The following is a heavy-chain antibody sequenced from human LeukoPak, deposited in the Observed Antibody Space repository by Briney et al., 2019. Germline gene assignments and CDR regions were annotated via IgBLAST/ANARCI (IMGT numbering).Heavy chain of an antibody. CDR2: ISWNSGSI. V-gene: IGHV3-9*01. D-gene: IGHD3-22*01. CDR1: GFTFDDYA. CDR3: AKGWYYYDSSGSYFDY. J-gene: IGHJ4*02. Sequence: GGSLGLSCAASGFTFDDYAMHWVRQAPGKGLEWVSGISWNSGSIGYADSVKGRFTISRDNAKNSLYLQMNSLRAEDTALYYCAKGWYYYDSSGSYFDYWGQGILVTVSS.